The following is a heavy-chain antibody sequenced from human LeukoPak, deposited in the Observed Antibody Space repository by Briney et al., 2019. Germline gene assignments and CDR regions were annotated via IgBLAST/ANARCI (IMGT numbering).Heavy chain of an antibody. V-gene: IGHV1-24*01. Sequence: ASVKVSCKVSGYTLTELSMHWVRQAPGKGLEWMGGFDPEDGETIYAQKFQGRVTMTRDMSTSTVYMELSSLRSEDTAMYYCAGSGAARGKNCYYYMDVWGKGTTVTVSS. CDR3: AGSGAARGKNCYYYMDV. J-gene: IGHJ6*03. CDR2: FDPEDGET. D-gene: IGHD6-6*01. CDR1: GYTLTELS.